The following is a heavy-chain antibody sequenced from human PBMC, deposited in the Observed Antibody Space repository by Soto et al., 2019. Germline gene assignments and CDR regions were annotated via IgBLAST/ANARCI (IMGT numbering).Heavy chain of an antibody. J-gene: IGHJ6*02. CDR3: AKLVTIFGVDYYGMDV. Sequence: GGSLRLSCAASGFTFSSYAMSWVRQAPGKGLEWVSAISGSGGSTYYADSVKGRFTISRDNFKNTLYLQMNSLRAEDTAVYYCAKLVTIFGVDYYGMDVWGQGTTVTSP. D-gene: IGHD3-3*01. V-gene: IGHV3-23*01. CDR1: GFTFSSYA. CDR2: ISGSGGST.